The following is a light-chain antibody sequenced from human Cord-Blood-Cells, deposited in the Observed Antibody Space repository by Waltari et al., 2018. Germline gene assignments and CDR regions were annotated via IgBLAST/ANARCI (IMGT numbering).Light chain of an antibody. CDR3: QAWDSSTAV. Sequence: SYELTQPPSVSVSPGQTASITCSGDKLGDKYACWYQQKPGQSPVLVIYQDSKRPSGSPERFSGSNSGNTATLTISGTQAMDEAYYYCQAWDSSTAVFGTGTKVTVL. CDR2: QDS. CDR1: KLGDKY. V-gene: IGLV3-1*01. J-gene: IGLJ1*01.